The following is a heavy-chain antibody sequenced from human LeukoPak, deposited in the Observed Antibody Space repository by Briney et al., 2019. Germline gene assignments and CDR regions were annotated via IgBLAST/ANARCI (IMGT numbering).Heavy chain of an antibody. Sequence: SETLSLTCTVSGGSISSYYWSWIRQPPGKGLEWIGYIYYSGSTNYNPSLKSRVTISVDTSKNQFSLKLSSVTAADTAVYYCARDNGRGAYYYGSGSYFSPLNYYYGMDVWGQGTTVTVSS. CDR1: GGSISSYY. CDR2: IYYSGST. D-gene: IGHD3-10*01. J-gene: IGHJ6*02. CDR3: ARDNGRGAYYYGSGSYFSPLNYYYGMDV. V-gene: IGHV4-59*01.